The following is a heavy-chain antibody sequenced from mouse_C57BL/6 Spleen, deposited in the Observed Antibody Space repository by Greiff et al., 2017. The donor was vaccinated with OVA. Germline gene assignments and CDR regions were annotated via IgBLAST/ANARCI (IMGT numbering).Heavy chain of an antibody. Sequence: EVKLVESGEGLVKPGGSLKLSCAASGFTFSSYAMSWVRQTPEKRLEWVAYISSGGDYIYYADTVKGRFTISRDNARNTLYLQMSSLKSEDTAMYYCTRAGSTMVTTRAYSYAMDYWGQGTSVTVSS. CDR1: GFTFSSYA. J-gene: IGHJ4*01. V-gene: IGHV5-9-1*02. CDR3: TRAGSTMVTTRAYSYAMDY. D-gene: IGHD2-2*01. CDR2: ISSGGDYI.